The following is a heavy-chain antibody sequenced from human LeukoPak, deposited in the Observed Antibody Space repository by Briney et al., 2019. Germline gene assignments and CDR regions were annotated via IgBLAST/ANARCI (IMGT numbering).Heavy chain of an antibody. D-gene: IGHD5-12*01. CDR3: AKDYSGYAY. CDR1: GSTFSSFG. CDR2: ISGSGGTT. V-gene: IGHV3-23*01. J-gene: IGHJ4*02. Sequence: GGSLRLSCAASGSTFSSFGMRWVRQAPGKGLEWVSAISGSGGTTYYADSVKGRFTISRDNSKKTMYLQMKSLRAEDTAVYYCAKDYSGYAYWGQGTLVTVSS.